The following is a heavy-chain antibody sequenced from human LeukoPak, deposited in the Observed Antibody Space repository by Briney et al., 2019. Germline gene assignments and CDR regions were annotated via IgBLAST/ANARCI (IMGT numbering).Heavy chain of an antibody. CDR2: LKQDGSEK. D-gene: IGHD3-22*01. Sequence: GGSLRLSCVASGFTFSSYWMSWVRQAPGRGLEWVANLKQDGSEKYYVDSVKGRFTISRDNAKNSLYLQMSSLRAEDTAVYYCARITNSGYYWLFDYWGQGTLVTVSS. CDR1: GFTFSSYW. V-gene: IGHV3-7*04. J-gene: IGHJ4*02. CDR3: ARITNSGYYWLFDY.